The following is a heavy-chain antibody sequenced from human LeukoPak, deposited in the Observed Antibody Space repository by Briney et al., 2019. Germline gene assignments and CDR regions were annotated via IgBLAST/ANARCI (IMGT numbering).Heavy chain of an antibody. V-gene: IGHV3-66*02. CDR2: LYSGGNT. CDR3: ARDDVVVVPAAGDVYYYYYMDV. CDR1: GFIFSSYW. Sequence: GGSLRLSCAASGFIFSSYWMSWVRQAPGKGLEWVSVLYSGGNTYYADSVKGRFTISRDNSKNTLYLQMNSLRAEDTAVYYCARDDVVVVPAAGDVYYYYYMDVWGKGTTVTVSS. J-gene: IGHJ6*03. D-gene: IGHD2-2*01.